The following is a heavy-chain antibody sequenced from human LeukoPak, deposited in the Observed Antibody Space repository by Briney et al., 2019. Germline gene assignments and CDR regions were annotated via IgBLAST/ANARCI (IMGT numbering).Heavy chain of an antibody. J-gene: IGHJ4*02. Sequence: GGSLRLSCAASGFTVSSNYMSWVRQAPGKGLEWVSIIYSGGSTSYADSVKGRFTISRDNSKNTLYLQMNSLRAEDTAMYYCASGLDYGGLDYWGQGTLVTVSS. CDR1: GFTVSSNY. D-gene: IGHD4-23*01. V-gene: IGHV3-66*01. CDR2: IYSGGST. CDR3: ASGLDYGGLDY.